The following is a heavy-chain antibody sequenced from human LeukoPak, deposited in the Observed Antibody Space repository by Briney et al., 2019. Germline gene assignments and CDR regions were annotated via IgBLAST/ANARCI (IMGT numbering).Heavy chain of an antibody. V-gene: IGHV3-30*18. Sequence: GGSLRLSCAASGFIFSSYGMHWVRQAPGKGLEWVAVISYDGSDRYYADSVKGRFTISRDNSKNTLYLQMTRLRAEDTAVYYCAKIPLSGDYLDYWGQGTLVTVSS. CDR3: AKIPLSGDYLDY. J-gene: IGHJ4*02. D-gene: IGHD4-17*01. CDR2: ISYDGSDR. CDR1: GFIFSSYG.